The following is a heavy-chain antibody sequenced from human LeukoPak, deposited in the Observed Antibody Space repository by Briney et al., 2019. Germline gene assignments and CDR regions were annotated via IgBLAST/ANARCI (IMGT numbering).Heavy chain of an antibody. CDR3: ARTSQGSAAGDPIDY. CDR1: GYSFTSYW. V-gene: IGHV5-51*01. Sequence: GESLKISCKGSGYSFTSYWIGWVRQMPGKGLEWMGIIYPGDSDARYSPSFQGQVTISADKSISTAYLQWSSLKASDIAMYYCARTSQGSAAGDPIDYWGQGTLVTVSS. D-gene: IGHD2-21*01. J-gene: IGHJ4*02. CDR2: IYPGDSDA.